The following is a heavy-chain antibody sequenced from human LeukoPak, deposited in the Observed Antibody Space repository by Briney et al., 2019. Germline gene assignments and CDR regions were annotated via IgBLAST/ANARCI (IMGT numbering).Heavy chain of an antibody. J-gene: IGHJ4*02. Sequence: PGGSLRLSCAASGFTFSSYAMSWVRQAPGKGLEWVSAISGSGGSTYYADSVKGRLTISRDNSKNTLHLQMNSLRAEDTAVYNCAKGTQNYDTLTGLDYWGQGTLVTVSS. CDR3: AKGTQNYDTLTGLDY. CDR1: GFTFSSYA. CDR2: ISGSGGST. D-gene: IGHD3-9*01. V-gene: IGHV3-23*01.